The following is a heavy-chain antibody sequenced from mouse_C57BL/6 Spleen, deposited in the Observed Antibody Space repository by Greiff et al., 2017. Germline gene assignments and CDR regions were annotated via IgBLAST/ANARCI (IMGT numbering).Heavy chain of an antibody. CDR3: ALGGTSYAMDY. J-gene: IGHJ4*01. CDR1: GYTFTDYY. CDR2: INPNNGGT. D-gene: IGHD2-10*02. Sequence: EVQLQQSGPELVKPGASVKISCKASGYTFTDYYMNWVKQSHGKSLEWIGDINPNNGGTSYNQKFKGKATLTVDKSSSTAYMELRSLTSEDSAVYYCALGGTSYAMDYWGQGTSVTVSS. V-gene: IGHV1-26*01.